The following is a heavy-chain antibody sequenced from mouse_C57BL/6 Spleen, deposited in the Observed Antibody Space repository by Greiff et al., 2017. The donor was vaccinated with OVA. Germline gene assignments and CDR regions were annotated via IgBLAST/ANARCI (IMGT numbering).Heavy chain of an antibody. Sequence: VQLQQSGPELVKPGASVKISCKASGYAFSSSWMNWVKQRPGKGLEWIGRIYPGDGDTNYNGKFKGKATLTADKSSSTAYMQLSSLTSEDSAVYCCAVYYDYDGYYCDYWGQGTTLTVSS. J-gene: IGHJ2*01. D-gene: IGHD2-4*01. CDR3: AVYYDYDGYYCDY. CDR1: GYAFSSSW. CDR2: IYPGDGDT. V-gene: IGHV1-82*01.